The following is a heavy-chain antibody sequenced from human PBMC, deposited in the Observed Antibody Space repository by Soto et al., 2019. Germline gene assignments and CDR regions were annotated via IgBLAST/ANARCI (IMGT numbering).Heavy chain of an antibody. CDR1: GGSISSYY. Sequence: LETLSLTCTVSGGSISSYYWSWIRQPPGKGLEWIGYIYYSGSTNYNPSLKSRVTISVDTSKNQFSLKLSSVTAADTAVYCCARSYASSGYYFDYWGQGTLVAVSS. CDR3: ARSYASSGYYFDY. CDR2: IYYSGST. V-gene: IGHV4-59*01. J-gene: IGHJ4*02. D-gene: IGHD3-22*01.